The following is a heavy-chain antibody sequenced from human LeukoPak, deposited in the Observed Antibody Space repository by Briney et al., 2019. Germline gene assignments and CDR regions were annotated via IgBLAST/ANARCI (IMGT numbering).Heavy chain of an antibody. Sequence: GSLRLSCAASGFTFRSYSMNWVRQAPGKGLEWVSYISSSSSTIYYADSVKGRFTISRDNAKNSLYLQMNSLRAEDTAVYYCARDWGGLTYYYDSSGADYWGQGTLVTVSS. D-gene: IGHD3-22*01. CDR2: ISSSSSTI. V-gene: IGHV3-48*01. CDR1: GFTFRSYS. CDR3: ARDWGGLTYYYDSSGADY. J-gene: IGHJ4*02.